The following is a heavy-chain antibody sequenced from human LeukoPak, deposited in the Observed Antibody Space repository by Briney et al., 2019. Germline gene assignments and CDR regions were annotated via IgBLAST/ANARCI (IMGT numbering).Heavy chain of an antibody. CDR1: GGSISSYY. D-gene: IGHD3-10*01. J-gene: IGHJ4*02. CDR2: IYYSGST. V-gene: IGHV4-59*01. Sequence: PSETLSLTCTVSGGSISSYYWSWIRQPPGKGLEWIGYIYYSGSTNYNPSLKSRVTIPVDTSKNKFSLKLSSVTAADTAVYYCAREYYYGSGSSFDYWGQGTLVTVSS. CDR3: AREYYYGSGSSFDY.